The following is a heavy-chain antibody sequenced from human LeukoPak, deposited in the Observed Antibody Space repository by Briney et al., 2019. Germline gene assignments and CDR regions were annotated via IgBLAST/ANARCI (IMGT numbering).Heavy chain of an antibody. CDR2: IYYSGST. CDR3: ASDYDSSGYPTI. V-gene: IGHV4-59*08. Sequence: SETLSLTCTVSGGSISSYYWSWIRQPPGKGLEWIGYIYYSGSTNYNPSLKSRVTISVDTSKNQFSLKLSSVTAADTAVYYRASDYDSSGYPTIWGQGTLVTVSS. D-gene: IGHD3-22*01. CDR1: GGSISSYY. J-gene: IGHJ4*02.